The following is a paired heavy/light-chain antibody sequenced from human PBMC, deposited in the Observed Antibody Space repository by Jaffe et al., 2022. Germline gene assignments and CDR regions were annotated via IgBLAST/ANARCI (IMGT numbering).Light chain of an antibody. CDR2: GDN. CDR1: NSNIGAGYD. Sequence: QSLLTQPPSVSGAPGQRVTISCTGSNSNIGAGYDVHWYQQLPGTPPKLLTYGDNNRPSGVSDRFSVSKSGTSASLAITGLQADDEADYYCQSYDRSLSGFYVFGTGTKVTVL. J-gene: IGLJ1*01. CDR3: QSYDRSLSGFYV. V-gene: IGLV1-40*01.
Heavy chain of an antibody. J-gene: IGHJ4*02. V-gene: IGHV3-23*01. CDR2: IGSGFTE. CDR3: AKLRGHPMPSYHFDY. CDR1: GFIFSSYA. D-gene: IGHD2-2*01. Sequence: EVQLLESGGGLVQPGGSLRLSCAASGFIFSSYAVSWVRQAPGKGLEWVSSIGSGFTEYYPDSVKGRFTISRDNSKNTLYLQMNSLRAEDTATYYCAKLRGHPMPSYHFDYWGQGAQVTVSS.